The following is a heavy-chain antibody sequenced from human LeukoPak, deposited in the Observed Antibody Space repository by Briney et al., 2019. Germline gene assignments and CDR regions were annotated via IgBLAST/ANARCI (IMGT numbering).Heavy chain of an antibody. D-gene: IGHD3-10*02. Sequence: GGSLRLSYAASGFTFSSFSMNWVRQAPGKGLEWVSYISSSGSTIYYADSVKGRFTISRDNAKNSLYLQMNSLRAEDTAVYYCAELGITMIGGVWGKGTTVTISS. V-gene: IGHV3-48*04. CDR3: AELGITMIGGV. J-gene: IGHJ6*04. CDR2: ISSSGSTI. CDR1: GFTFSSFS.